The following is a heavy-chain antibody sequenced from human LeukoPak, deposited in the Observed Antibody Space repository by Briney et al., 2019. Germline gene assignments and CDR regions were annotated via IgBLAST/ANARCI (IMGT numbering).Heavy chain of an antibody. J-gene: IGHJ4*02. CDR1: GGIFSSYA. CDR2: IIPIFGTA. Sequence: GASVKVSCKASGGIFSSYAINWVRQAPGEGLEWMGGIIPIFGTANYAQKFQGRVTITADESTSTAYMELNSLRSEDTAVYYCARSSTSFLWSLDYWGQGTLVTVSS. CDR3: ARSSTSFLWSLDY. D-gene: IGHD2-21*01. V-gene: IGHV1-69*13.